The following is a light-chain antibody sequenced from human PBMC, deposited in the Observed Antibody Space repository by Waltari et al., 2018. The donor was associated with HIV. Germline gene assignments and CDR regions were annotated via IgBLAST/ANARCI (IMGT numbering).Light chain of an antibody. CDR1: QDISNY. V-gene: IGKV1-33*01. CDR3: QQYEALPLT. CDR2: DAS. J-gene: IGKJ4*01. Sequence: DIQMTQSPSSLSASVGDRVTITCQASQDISNYLNWYQQKPGKAPKVLLYDASNLSPGVPSRFSASGSGTDFTLIINNVQPEDTASYFCQQYEALPLTFGRETKLEI.